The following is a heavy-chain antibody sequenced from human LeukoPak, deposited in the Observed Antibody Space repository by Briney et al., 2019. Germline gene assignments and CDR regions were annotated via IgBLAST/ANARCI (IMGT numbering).Heavy chain of an antibody. CDR3: ARDKPRTYCSGGSCYPPGFDY. Sequence: SETLSLTCAVYGGSFSGYYWTWIRQPPGKGLEWIGEINHSGSTNYNPSLKSRVTISVDTSKSQFSLKLSSVTAADTAVYYCARDKPRTYCSGGSCYPPGFDYWGQGTLVTVSS. J-gene: IGHJ4*02. D-gene: IGHD2-15*01. V-gene: IGHV4-34*01. CDR1: GGSFSGYY. CDR2: INHSGST.